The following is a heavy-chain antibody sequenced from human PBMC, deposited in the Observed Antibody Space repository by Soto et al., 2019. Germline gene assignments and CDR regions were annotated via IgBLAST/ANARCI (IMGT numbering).Heavy chain of an antibody. J-gene: IGHJ6*03. V-gene: IGHV3-74*01. Sequence: GESLKISCAASGFTFSSYWMHWVRQAPGKGLVWVSRINSDGSSTSYADSVKGRFTISRDNAKNTLYLQMNSLRAEDTAVYYCATGTRGVTTLPHYYYYYMDVWGKGTTVTVSS. D-gene: IGHD4-4*01. CDR1: GFTFSSYW. CDR3: ATGTRGVTTLPHYYYYYMDV. CDR2: INSDGSST.